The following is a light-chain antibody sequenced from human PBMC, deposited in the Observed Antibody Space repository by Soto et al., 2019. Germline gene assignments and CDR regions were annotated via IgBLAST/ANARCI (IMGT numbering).Light chain of an antibody. Sequence: ITQSPASLSAIEGERATITCRASQSVSSYLAWYQHKPVKAPRLLTYGASTRASGIPARFSGSGSGTDFTLTISSLQPEDFAVYFCQQDNNCPSTFGGGTKVDIK. J-gene: IGKJ4*02. V-gene: IGKV3-15*01. CDR1: QSVSSY. CDR2: GAS. CDR3: QQDNNCPST.